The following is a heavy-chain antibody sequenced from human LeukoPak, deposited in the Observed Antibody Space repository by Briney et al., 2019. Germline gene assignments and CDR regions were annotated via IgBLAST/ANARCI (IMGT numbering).Heavy chain of an antibody. CDR3: ARLPAYCSSTSCYYDY. V-gene: IGHV3-21*01. D-gene: IGHD2-2*01. Sequence: GGSLRLSCAASGFTFSTYTMNWVRQAPGKGLEWVSSLSSDRRYIYYADSVKGRFTISRDNAKNSLYLQMNSLRAEDTAVYYCARLPAYCSSTSCYYDYWGQGTLVTVSS. J-gene: IGHJ4*02. CDR1: GFTFSTYT. CDR2: LSSDRRYI.